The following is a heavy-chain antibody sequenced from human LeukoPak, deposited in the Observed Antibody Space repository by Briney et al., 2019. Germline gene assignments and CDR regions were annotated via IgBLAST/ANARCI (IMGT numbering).Heavy chain of an antibody. Sequence: PGGSLRLSCAASGFTFSDYVMIWVRQAPGKGLEWVSGITASGDSTYYADSVKGRFTMSRDNSKNTLYLQMNSLRAEDTAVYYCAKDRLGFDYWGQGTLVTVSS. J-gene: IGHJ4*02. D-gene: IGHD6-25*01. V-gene: IGHV3-23*01. CDR1: GFTFSDYV. CDR3: AKDRLGFDY. CDR2: ITASGDST.